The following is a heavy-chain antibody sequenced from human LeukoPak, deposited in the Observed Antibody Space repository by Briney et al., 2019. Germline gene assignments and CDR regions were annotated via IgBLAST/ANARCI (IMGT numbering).Heavy chain of an antibody. CDR1: GFTFSSYA. D-gene: IGHD1-26*01. CDR3: ATLNPIVGATG. CDR2: ISGSGGST. Sequence: GGSLRLSCAASGFTFSSYAMSWVRQAPGKGRGWVSAISGSGGSTYYADSVKGRFTISRDNSKNTLYLQMNSLRAEDTAVYYCATLNPIVGATGWGQGTLVTVSS. V-gene: IGHV3-23*01. J-gene: IGHJ4*02.